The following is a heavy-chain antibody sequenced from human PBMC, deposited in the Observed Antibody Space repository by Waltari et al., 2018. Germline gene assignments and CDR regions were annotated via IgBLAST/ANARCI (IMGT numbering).Heavy chain of an antibody. CDR2: IKTDGREK. Sequence: EVQLMDSGWGFVQPGGSLRLSFSPSVFHFLRYWMTCVRQAPGKGLEWVANIKTDGREKYYVDSVKGRFTISRDNAKNSLYLQMNSLRAEDTAVYYCARETGGYDYDSSGYFDYWGQGTLVTVSS. V-gene: IGHV3-7*01. D-gene: IGHD3-22*01. J-gene: IGHJ4*02. CDR1: VFHFLRYW. CDR3: ARETGGYDYDSSGYFDY.